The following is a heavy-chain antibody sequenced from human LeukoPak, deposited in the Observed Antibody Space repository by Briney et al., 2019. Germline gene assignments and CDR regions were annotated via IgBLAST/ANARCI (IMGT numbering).Heavy chain of an antibody. CDR3: ARGRYSYGSDAFDI. J-gene: IGHJ3*02. V-gene: IGHV1-2*06. Sequence: ASVKVPCKASGYTFTGYYMHWVRQAPGQGLEWMGRINPNSGGTNYAQKFRGRVTMTRDTSISTAYMELSRLRSDDTAVYYCARGRYSYGSDAFDIWGQGTMVTVSS. CDR1: GYTFTGYY. CDR2: INPNSGGT. D-gene: IGHD5-18*01.